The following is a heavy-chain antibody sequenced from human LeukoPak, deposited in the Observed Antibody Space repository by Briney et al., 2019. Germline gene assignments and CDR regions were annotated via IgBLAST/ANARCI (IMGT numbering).Heavy chain of an antibody. CDR3: ARDDSSSSGRAFDI. Sequence: GGSRRLPCTASGFTLSTYAMNWVRRSPGKGLQWFSYISSSSSTIYYADSVKGRFTISRDNAKNSLYLQMNSLRDEDTAVYYCARDDSSSSGRAFDIWGQGTMVTVSS. D-gene: IGHD6-6*01. V-gene: IGHV3-48*02. J-gene: IGHJ3*02. CDR2: ISSSSSTI. CDR1: GFTLSTYA.